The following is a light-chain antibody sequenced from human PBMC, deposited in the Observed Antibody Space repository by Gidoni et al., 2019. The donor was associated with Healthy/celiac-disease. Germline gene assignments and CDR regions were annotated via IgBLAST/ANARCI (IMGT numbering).Light chain of an antibody. CDR3: QQSYSTPRYT. V-gene: IGKV1-39*01. J-gene: IGKJ2*01. Sequence: DIQMTQSPSSLSASVGDRVTITCRASQSISSYLTWYQQKPGQAPNLLIYAASSLQSGVPSRFSGSGSGTDFTLTIRSLQPEDFATDYCQQSYSTPRYTFGQGTKLEIK. CDR2: AAS. CDR1: QSISSY.